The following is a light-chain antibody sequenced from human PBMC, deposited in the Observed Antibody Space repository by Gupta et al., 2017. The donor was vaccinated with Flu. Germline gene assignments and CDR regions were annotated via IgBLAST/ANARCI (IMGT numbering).Light chain of an antibody. Sequence: TATLTLARTSCNVGNHAAVWLHQPPGPPPNILYYRNKSRLSGIPERFSASLSGNTASLTTTGLQAEDGADYYFSASERSHSGWVFGGGTKLTVL. CDR3: SASERSHSGWV. V-gene: IGLV10-54*04. CDR1: SCNVGNHA. J-gene: IGLJ3*02. CDR2: RNK.